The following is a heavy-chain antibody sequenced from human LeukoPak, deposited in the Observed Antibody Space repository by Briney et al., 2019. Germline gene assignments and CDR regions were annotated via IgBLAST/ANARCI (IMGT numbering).Heavy chain of an antibody. CDR2: IYYSGST. D-gene: IGHD6-13*01. J-gene: IGHJ4*02. CDR1: GGSISSSSYY. Sequence: PSETLSLTCTVSGGSISSSSYYWGLIRQPPGKELEWIGSIYYSGSTYYNPSLKSRVTIPVDTSKNQFSLKLSSVTAADTAVYYCARRGIAAAGMKAIDYWGQGTLVTVSS. CDR3: ARRGIAAAGMKAIDY. V-gene: IGHV4-39*01.